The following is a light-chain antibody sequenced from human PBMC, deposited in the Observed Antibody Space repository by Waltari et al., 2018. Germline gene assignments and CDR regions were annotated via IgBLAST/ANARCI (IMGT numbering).Light chain of an antibody. CDR2: STN. Sequence: QTVLTQEPSLTVSPGGTVTLTCASTTGEVSSNYYPNWLQQKPGQAPRSLIYSTNKKHYWTPARCSGSLLGGKAALTLSRAEPEDEADYYCLLYYGDARWVFGGGTKLTVL. CDR1: TGEVSSNYY. V-gene: IGLV7-43*01. CDR3: LLYYGDARWV. J-gene: IGLJ3*02.